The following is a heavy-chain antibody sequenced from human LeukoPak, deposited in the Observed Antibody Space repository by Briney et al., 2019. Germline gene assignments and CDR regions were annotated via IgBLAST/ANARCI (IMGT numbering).Heavy chain of an antibody. Sequence: SETLSLTCAVYGGSFSGYYWSWIRQPPGKGLEWIGSMEWIGSIYHSGSAYYNPSLKSRVTISVDTSKNQFSLKLSSVTAADTALYYCARPRLMPYGSGSYRYYYFDYWGQGTLVTVSS. V-gene: IGHV4-34*01. D-gene: IGHD3-10*01. CDR3: ARPRLMPYGSGSYRYYYFDY. CDR2: IYHSGSA. J-gene: IGHJ4*02. CDR1: GGSFSGYY.